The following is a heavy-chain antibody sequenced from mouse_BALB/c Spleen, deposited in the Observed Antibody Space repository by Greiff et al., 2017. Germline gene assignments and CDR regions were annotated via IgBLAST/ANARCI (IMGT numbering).Heavy chain of an antibody. CDR1: GYSITSGYY. V-gene: IGHV3-6*02. J-gene: IGHJ3*01. CDR3: ARPYDYDEVFAY. CDR2: ISYDGSN. Sequence: EVKLMESGPGLVKPSQSLSLTCSVTGYSITSGYYWNWIRQFPGNKLEWMGYISYDGSNNYNPSLKNRISITRDTSKNQFFLKLNSVTTEDTATYYCARPYDYDEVFAYWGQGTLVTVSA. D-gene: IGHD2-4*01.